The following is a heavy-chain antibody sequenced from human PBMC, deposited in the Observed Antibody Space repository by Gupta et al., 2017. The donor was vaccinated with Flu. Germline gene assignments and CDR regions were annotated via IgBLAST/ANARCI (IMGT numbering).Heavy chain of an antibody. CDR2: ISWNSGSI. CDR3: AKSDRVAATPGYYYYYGMDV. D-gene: IGHD2-15*01. Sequence: VRQAPGKGLEWVSGISWNSGSIGYADSVKGRFTISRDNAKNSLYLQMNSLRAEDTALYYCAKSDRVAATPGYYYYYGMDVWGQGTTVTVSS. V-gene: IGHV3-9*01. J-gene: IGHJ6*02.